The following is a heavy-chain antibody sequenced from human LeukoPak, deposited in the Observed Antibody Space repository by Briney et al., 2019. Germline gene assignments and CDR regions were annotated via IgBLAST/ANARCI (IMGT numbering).Heavy chain of an antibody. D-gene: IGHD3-22*01. CDR1: GFTFSSYS. Sequence: KAGGSLRLSCAASGFTFSSYSMNWVRQAPGKGLEWVSSISSSSSYIYYADSVKGRFTISRDNAKNSLYLQMNSLRAEDTALYYCARAYYYDSSGYNGDAFDIWGQGTMVTVSS. CDR2: ISSSSSYI. J-gene: IGHJ3*02. V-gene: IGHV3-21*04. CDR3: ARAYYYDSSGYNGDAFDI.